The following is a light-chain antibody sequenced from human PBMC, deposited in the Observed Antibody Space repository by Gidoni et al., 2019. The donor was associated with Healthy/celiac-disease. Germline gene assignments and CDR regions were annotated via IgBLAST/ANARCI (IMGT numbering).Light chain of an antibody. J-gene: IGLJ2*01. CDR1: SSDVGGYNY. CDR2: EVS. Sequence: QSALTQPASVSGSPGQSITISCTGTSSDVGGYNYVSWYQQQPGKAPKLMIYEVSNRLSGVSNRFSGSKSGNTASLTISGLQAEDEADYYCSSYTSSSTLVVFGGGTKLTVL. CDR3: SSYTSSSTLVV. V-gene: IGLV2-14*01.